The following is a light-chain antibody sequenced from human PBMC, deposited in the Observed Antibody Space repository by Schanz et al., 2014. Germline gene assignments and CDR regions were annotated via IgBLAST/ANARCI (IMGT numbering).Light chain of an antibody. CDR2: KAS. Sequence: DIQMTQSPSTLSASVGDRVTITCRASQSISSWLAWYQQKPGKAPKLLIYKASSLESGVPSRFSGRGSGTDFTLTITTLQPEDFATYYCQQYDSYPRTFGQGTKVEIK. J-gene: IGKJ1*01. CDR1: QSISSW. V-gene: IGKV1-5*03. CDR3: QQYDSYPRT.